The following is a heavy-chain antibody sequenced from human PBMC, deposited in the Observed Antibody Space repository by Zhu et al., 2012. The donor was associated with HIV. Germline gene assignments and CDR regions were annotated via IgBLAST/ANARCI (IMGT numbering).Heavy chain of an antibody. J-gene: IGHJ5*02. D-gene: IGHD3-10*01. CDR1: GASISSTSYY. CDR2: IYYSGSI. V-gene: IGHV4-39*07. CDR3: ASSLITMIRGLLRGIGFDP. Sequence: QVLLQESGPGLVKPSGTLSLTCAVSGASISSTSYYWGWIRQPPGKGLEWIGSIYYSGSIYYNPSLKNRATLSLETSRNQFSLRLNSVTAADTAVYYCASSLITMIRGLLRGIGFDPWGQGTLVTSPQ.